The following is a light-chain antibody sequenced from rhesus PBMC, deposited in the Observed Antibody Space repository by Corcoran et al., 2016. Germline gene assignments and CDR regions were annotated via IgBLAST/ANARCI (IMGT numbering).Light chain of an antibody. CDR1: QGISSY. J-gene: IGKJ4*01. CDR3: QQYNSAPLT. Sequence: DIQMTQSPSSLSASVGDRVTITCRASQGISSYLAWYQQKTGKAPKPLIYYASNLESGVPSRFSGSGSGTEFTLTISSLQPEDFATYYCQQYNSAPLTFGGGTKVEIK. CDR2: YAS. V-gene: IGKV1-37*01.